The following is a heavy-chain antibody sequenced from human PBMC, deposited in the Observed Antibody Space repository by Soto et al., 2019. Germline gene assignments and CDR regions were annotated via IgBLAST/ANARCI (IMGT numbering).Heavy chain of an antibody. CDR2: IYSSGSA. V-gene: IGHV4-4*09. Sequence: SETLSLTCTVSGGSISSYYWSWIRQPPGKGLEWIGYIYSSGSAYFNPSLASRVTMSVDTSKSQFSLRLSSVSASDTAIYYCARLKYTQIVSDPAARGNHWFDPWGQGILVTVSS. D-gene: IGHD2-2*01. J-gene: IGHJ5*02. CDR1: GGSISSYY. CDR3: ARLKYTQIVSDPAARGNHWFDP.